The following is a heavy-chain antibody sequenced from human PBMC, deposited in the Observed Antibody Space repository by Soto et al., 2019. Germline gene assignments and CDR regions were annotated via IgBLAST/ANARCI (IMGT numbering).Heavy chain of an antibody. D-gene: IGHD4-17*01. Sequence: GGSLRLSCAASGFTFSNAWMSWVRQAPGKGLEWVGRIKSKTDGGTTDYAAPVKGRFTISRDDSKNTLYLQMNSLKTEDTAVYYCTTGYTYGDYGLDYYGMDVWRQGTTATVSS. V-gene: IGHV3-15*01. J-gene: IGHJ6*02. CDR1: GFTFSNAW. CDR2: IKSKTDGGTT. CDR3: TTGYTYGDYGLDYYGMDV.